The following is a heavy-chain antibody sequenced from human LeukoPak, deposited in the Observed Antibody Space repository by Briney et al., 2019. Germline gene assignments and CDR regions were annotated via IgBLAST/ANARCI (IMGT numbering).Heavy chain of an antibody. V-gene: IGHV7-4-1*02. D-gene: IGHD3-9*01. J-gene: IGHJ4*02. CDR3: AISPVYYDILTGYYKASPLDY. CDR2: INTNTGNP. Sequence: ALVKVSCKASGYTFTSYAMNWVRQAPGQGLEWMGWINTNTGNPTYAQGFTGRFVFSLDTSVSTAYLQISSLKAEDTAVYYCAISPVYYDILTGYYKASPLDYWGQGTLVTVSS. CDR1: GYTFTSYA.